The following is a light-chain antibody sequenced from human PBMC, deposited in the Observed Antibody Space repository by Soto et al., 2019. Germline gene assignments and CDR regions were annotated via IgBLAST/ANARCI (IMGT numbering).Light chain of an antibody. Sequence: EIVLTQSPATLSLSPGERATLSCRASQTVGSYLAWYQQKPGQAPRLLIYGASTRATGIPARFSGSGSGTEFTLTISSLQSEDFAVYYCQQYNNWLTFGGGTKVDIK. CDR2: GAS. CDR1: QTVGSY. V-gene: IGKV3-15*01. CDR3: QQYNNWLT. J-gene: IGKJ4*01.